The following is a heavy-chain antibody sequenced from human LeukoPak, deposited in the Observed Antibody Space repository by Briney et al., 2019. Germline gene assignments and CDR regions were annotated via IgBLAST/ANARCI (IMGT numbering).Heavy chain of an antibody. CDR1: GYTFTPYS. CDR2: INPNTGIP. CDR3: ARDAATINFDY. V-gene: IGHV7-4-1*02. J-gene: IGHJ4*02. Sequence: ASVKVSCKASGYTFTPYSINWVRQAPGQGLEWMGWINPNTGIPTYAQGFTGRFVFSLDTSVSTAYLHISSLKTEDTAVYYCARDAATINFDYWGQGTLDTVSS. D-gene: IGHD5-24*01.